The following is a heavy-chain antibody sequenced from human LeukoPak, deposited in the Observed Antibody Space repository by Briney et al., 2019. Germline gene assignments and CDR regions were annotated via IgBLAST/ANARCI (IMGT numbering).Heavy chain of an antibody. J-gene: IGHJ4*02. D-gene: IGHD6-13*01. Sequence: SETLSLTCAVYSGSFSGYYWSWIRQPPGKGLEWIGEINHSGSTNYNPSLKSRVTISVDTSKNQFSLKLSSVTAADTAVYYCARALGSSSWYYFDYWGQGTLVTVSS. CDR1: SGSFSGYY. V-gene: IGHV4-34*01. CDR3: ARALGSSSWYYFDY. CDR2: INHSGST.